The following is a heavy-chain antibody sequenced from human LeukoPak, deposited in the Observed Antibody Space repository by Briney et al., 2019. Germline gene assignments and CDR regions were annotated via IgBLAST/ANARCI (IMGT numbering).Heavy chain of an antibody. CDR1: GYTFTGYF. D-gene: IGHD2-2*01. J-gene: IGHJ4*02. Sequence: ASVKVSCKPSGYTFTGYFIHWVRQAPGQGLEWMGWINPNSGGTNYAQKFQGRVTMTRDTSINTAYMDLSGLRSNDTAVYYCAREADCSGTSCYSQFLDYWGQGTLVTVSS. CDR3: AREADCSGTSCYSQFLDY. CDR2: INPNSGGT. V-gene: IGHV1-2*02.